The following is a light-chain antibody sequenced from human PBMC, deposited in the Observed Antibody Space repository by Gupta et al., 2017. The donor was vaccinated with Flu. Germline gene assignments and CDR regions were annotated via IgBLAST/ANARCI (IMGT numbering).Light chain of an antibody. J-gene: IGLJ2*01. V-gene: IGLV1-40*01. Sequence: QSVLTQPPSASGAPGQRVTLSSTGSSSNIGAGYDVHWYQQLPGTAPKLLIYGNSNRPSGVPDRFSGSKSGTSASLAITGLQAEDEADYYCQSYDSSLSVVFGGGTKLTVL. CDR2: GNS. CDR3: QSYDSSLSVV. CDR1: SSNIGAGYD.